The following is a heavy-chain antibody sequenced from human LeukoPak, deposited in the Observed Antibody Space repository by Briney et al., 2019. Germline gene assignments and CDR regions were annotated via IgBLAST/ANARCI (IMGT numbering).Heavy chain of an antibody. CDR1: GDSFSSVSYY. Sequence: PSETLSLTCTVSGDSFSSVSYYWSWIRQPAGKGLEWIGRIYATGSTNYNPSLKSRVAISVDTSKNQFSLKLSSVTAADPAVYYCARGGLLNWFDPWGQGTLVTVSS. D-gene: IGHD1-26*01. CDR2: IYATGST. CDR3: ARGGLLNWFDP. V-gene: IGHV4-61*02. J-gene: IGHJ5*02.